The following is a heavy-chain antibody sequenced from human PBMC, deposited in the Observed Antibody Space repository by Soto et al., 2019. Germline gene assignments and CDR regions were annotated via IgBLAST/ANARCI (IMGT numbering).Heavy chain of an antibody. J-gene: IGHJ4*02. CDR1: GFTFSSYG. CDR3: ARDGRSGSNSEYGH. D-gene: IGHD1-26*01. Sequence: GGSLRLSCAASGFTFSSYGMHWVRQAPGKGLEWVAVIWYDGSNKYYADSVKGRFTISRDNSKNTLYLQMNSLRAEDTAVYYCARDGRSGSNSEYGHWGQGTLVTVSS. V-gene: IGHV3-33*01. CDR2: IWYDGSNK.